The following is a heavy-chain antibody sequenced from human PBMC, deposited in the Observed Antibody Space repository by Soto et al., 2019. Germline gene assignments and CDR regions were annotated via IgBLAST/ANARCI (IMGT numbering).Heavy chain of an antibody. J-gene: IGHJ6*02. D-gene: IGHD2-21*01. V-gene: IGHV4-30-4*01. CDR1: GGSISSRDSY. CDR3: AKFQIEGYHNYYGMDV. CDR2: IYYSGST. Sequence: SQTLSLTCTVSGGSISSRDSYWSWIRQSPGKGLEWIGYIYYSGSTYYNPSLRSRVTISVDTLYLEMNSLRAEDTAIYYCAKFQIEGYHNYYGMDVWGQGTTVTVSS.